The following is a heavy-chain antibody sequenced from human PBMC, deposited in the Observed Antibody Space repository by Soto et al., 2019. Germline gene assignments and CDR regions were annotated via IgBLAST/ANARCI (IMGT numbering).Heavy chain of an antibody. D-gene: IGHD1-26*01. Sequence: QVQLVESGGGVVQPGRSLRLSCAASGFTFSSYGMHWVRQAPGKGLEWVAVISYDGSNKYYADSVKGRFTISRDNSKNTLYRQMNSLRAEDTAVYYCAKAAFIVGATYDYWGQGTLVTVSS. CDR1: GFTFSSYG. CDR3: AKAAFIVGATYDY. J-gene: IGHJ4*02. V-gene: IGHV3-30*18. CDR2: ISYDGSNK.